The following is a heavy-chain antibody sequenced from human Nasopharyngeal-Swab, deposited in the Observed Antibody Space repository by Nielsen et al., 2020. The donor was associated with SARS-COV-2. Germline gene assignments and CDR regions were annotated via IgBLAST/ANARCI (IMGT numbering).Heavy chain of an antibody. Sequence: GESLKISCGASGFTFSSYTMSWVRQAPGRGLEWVSAITCSGDATNDADSVKGRFTISRDNSKSTLNLQMNSLRAEDTAEYFCAKDGVRLNGIDVWGQGTTVTVSS. V-gene: IGHV3-23*01. CDR2: ITCSGDAT. CDR1: GFTFSSYT. J-gene: IGHJ6*02. D-gene: IGHD3-16*01. CDR3: AKDGVRLNGIDV.